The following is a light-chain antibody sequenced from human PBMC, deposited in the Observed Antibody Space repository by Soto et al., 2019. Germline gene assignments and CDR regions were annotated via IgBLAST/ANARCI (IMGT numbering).Light chain of an antibody. Sequence: EIVLTQSPGTLSLSPGDRATLSCRSSQSVSSSYLAWYQQKPGQAPRLLIYDVSSRATGIPDRFSGSGSGTDFTLTISRLEPEDFAVYYCQQYGSSPTFGQGTKVEIK. CDR2: DVS. CDR1: QSVSSSY. J-gene: IGKJ1*01. V-gene: IGKV3-20*01. CDR3: QQYGSSPT.